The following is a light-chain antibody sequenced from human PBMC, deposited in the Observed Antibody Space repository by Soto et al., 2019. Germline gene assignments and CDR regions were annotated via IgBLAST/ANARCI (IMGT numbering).Light chain of an antibody. CDR2: DAS. CDR3: QQYDNLPT. Sequence: DIPMTQSPSSLSASVGDRVTITCQAGQDVSVSLNWYQQKPGKAPKLLISDASNVETGVPSRFSGSGSRTDFTLTISNLQPEYVATYYCQQYDNLPTFGPGTKVEI. V-gene: IGKV1-33*01. CDR1: QDVSVS. J-gene: IGKJ3*01.